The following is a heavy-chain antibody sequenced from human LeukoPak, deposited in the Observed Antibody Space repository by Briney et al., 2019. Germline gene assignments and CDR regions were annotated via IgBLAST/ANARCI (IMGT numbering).Heavy chain of an antibody. D-gene: IGHD3-16*01. V-gene: IGHV3-74*01. CDR1: GFTFSTFW. Sequence: GGSLRLSCAASGFTFSTFWMHWVRQAPGKGLVSVSRINSDGSGTYYADSVKGRFTISRDNAKNTLCLQMNSLRAEDTAVYYCIREYYGAFDHWGQGTLVTVS. CDR3: IREYYGAFDH. J-gene: IGHJ4*02. CDR2: INSDGSGT.